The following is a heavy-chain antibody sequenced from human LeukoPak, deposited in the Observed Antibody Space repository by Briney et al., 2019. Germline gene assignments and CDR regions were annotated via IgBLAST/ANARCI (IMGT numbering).Heavy chain of an antibody. CDR2: IYPGDSDT. D-gene: IGHD6-6*01. Sequence: GESLKISCEGSGYTFTSYWIAWVRQMPGKGLEWMGIIYPGDSDTRYSPSFQGQVTVSADKSITTAYLQWSSLKASDTAMYYCVRLVDLGAFDIWGQGTLVTVSS. CDR3: VRLVDLGAFDI. J-gene: IGHJ3*02. CDR1: GYTFTSYW. V-gene: IGHV5-51*01.